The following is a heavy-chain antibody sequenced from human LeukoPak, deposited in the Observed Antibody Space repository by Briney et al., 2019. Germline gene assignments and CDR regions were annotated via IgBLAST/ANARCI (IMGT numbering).Heavy chain of an antibody. J-gene: IGHJ4*02. CDR3: ARENYYDSSGYSPFDY. V-gene: IGHV4-59*08. CDR2: IYYSGST. D-gene: IGHD3-22*01. Sequence: PSETLSLTCTVSGGSISSYYWSWIRQPPGKGLEWIGYIYYSGSTNYNPSLKSQVTISVDTSKNQFSLKLSSVTAADTAVYYCARENYYDSSGYSPFDYWGQGTLVTVSS. CDR1: GGSISSYY.